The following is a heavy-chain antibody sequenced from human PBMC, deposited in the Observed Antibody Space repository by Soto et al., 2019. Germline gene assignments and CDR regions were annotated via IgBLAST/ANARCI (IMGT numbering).Heavy chain of an antibody. CDR1: GFSLSSHS. Sequence: EVQLVESGGGLVQPGGSLRLSCTVSGFSLSSHSMNWVRQAPGKGLEWLAYISSSSDTIYYADSVRGRFTISRDNAKNSLYLQMNSLRAEDTAVYYCASWAGGNWLGPFDYWGQGTLVPVSS. J-gene: IGHJ4*02. CDR2: ISSSSDTI. V-gene: IGHV3-48*01. D-gene: IGHD1-1*01. CDR3: ASWAGGNWLGPFDY.